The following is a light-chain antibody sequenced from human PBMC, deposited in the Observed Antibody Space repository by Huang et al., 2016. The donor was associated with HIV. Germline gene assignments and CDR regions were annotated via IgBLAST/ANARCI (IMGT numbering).Light chain of an antibody. CDR2: EVS. Sequence: DVVMTQSPLSLPVTLGQPASISCRSSQSLVHSDGNTYLNWFHQKPGQSPRRRIYEVSNRDSGVPDRYSGSGSGTDFTLKISRVEAEDVGVYYCMQGTHWPPQFGQGTKVEIK. V-gene: IGKV2-30*02. J-gene: IGKJ1*01. CDR3: MQGTHWPPQ. CDR1: QSLVHSDGNTY.